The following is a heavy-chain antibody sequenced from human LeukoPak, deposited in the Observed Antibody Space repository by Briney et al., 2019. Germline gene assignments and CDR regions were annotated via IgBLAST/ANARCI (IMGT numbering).Heavy chain of an antibody. V-gene: IGHV4-39*07. J-gene: IGHJ4*02. CDR3: ARVTGYMVEDYFDY. Sequence: SETLSLTCSVSRGAISSSNYYWGWIRQPPGKGLEWIGNIFYSGTTYYNPSLPSLKSRVSILVDTSKNQFSLKLRSVTTADTAVYYCARVTGYMVEDYFDYWGQGTLVTVSS. CDR2: IFYSGTT. D-gene: IGHD6-13*01. CDR1: RGAISSSNYY.